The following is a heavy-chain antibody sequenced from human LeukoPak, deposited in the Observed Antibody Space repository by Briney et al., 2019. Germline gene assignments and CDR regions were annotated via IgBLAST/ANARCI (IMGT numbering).Heavy chain of an antibody. CDR2: ISGSGGST. Sequence: GGSLRLSCAASGFTFSGYAMSWVRQAPGKGLEWVSAISGSGGSTYYADSVKGRFTISRDNSKNTLYLQMNSLRAEDTAVYYCAKFPLGYCSGGSCYSGNYWGQGTLVTVSS. D-gene: IGHD2-15*01. V-gene: IGHV3-23*01. J-gene: IGHJ4*02. CDR3: AKFPLGYCSGGSCYSGNY. CDR1: GFTFSGYA.